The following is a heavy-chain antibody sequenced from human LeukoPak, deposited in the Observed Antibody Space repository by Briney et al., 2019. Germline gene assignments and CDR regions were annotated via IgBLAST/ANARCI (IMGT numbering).Heavy chain of an antibody. Sequence: NPSETLSLTCTVSGGSISSSSYYWGWIRQPPGKGLEWMGSIYYSGSTYYNPSLKSRATISVDTSKNQFSLKLSSVTAADTAVYYCARDRAGATSYFDYWGQGTLVTVSS. CDR2: IYYSGST. D-gene: IGHD1-26*01. V-gene: IGHV4-39*07. CDR1: GGSISSSSYY. CDR3: ARDRAGATSYFDY. J-gene: IGHJ4*02.